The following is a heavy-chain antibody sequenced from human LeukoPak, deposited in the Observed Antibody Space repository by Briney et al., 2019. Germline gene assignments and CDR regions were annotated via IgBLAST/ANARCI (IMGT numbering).Heavy chain of an antibody. D-gene: IGHD6-19*01. Sequence: ASVKVSCKASGYTFTSYGISWVRQAPGQGLEWMGWISAYNGNTNYAQKLQGRVTMTTDTSTSTAYMELRSLRSDDTAVYYCARPTALYSSGWYPPYGMDVWGQGTTVTVSS. J-gene: IGHJ6*02. CDR3: ARPTALYSSGWYPPYGMDV. CDR1: GYTFTSYG. V-gene: IGHV1-18*01. CDR2: ISAYNGNT.